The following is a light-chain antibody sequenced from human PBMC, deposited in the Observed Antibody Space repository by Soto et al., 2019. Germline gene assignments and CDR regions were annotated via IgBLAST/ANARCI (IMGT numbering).Light chain of an antibody. Sequence: QSALTQPASVSGSPGQSITISCTGTSSDVGGYNYVSWYQQHPGKAPKLMIYEVSNRPSGVSNRFSGSKSGNTASLTISGLQADDEADYYCSSYTSSSPLVVFGGGTKLTVL. V-gene: IGLV2-14*01. CDR1: SSDVGGYNY. J-gene: IGLJ2*01. CDR2: EVS. CDR3: SSYTSSSPLVV.